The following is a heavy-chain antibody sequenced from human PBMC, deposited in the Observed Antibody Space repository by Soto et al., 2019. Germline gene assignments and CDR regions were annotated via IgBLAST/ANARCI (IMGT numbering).Heavy chain of an antibody. CDR2: IWYDGSNK. CDR3: AREKVVTATFFDY. Sequence: QVQLVESGGGVVQPGRSLRLSCAASGFTFSSYGMHWVRQAPGKGLEWVAVIWYDGSNKYYADSVKGRFTISRDNSKNPLYLQMNSLRAEDTAVYYCAREKVVTATFFDYWGQGTLVTVSS. V-gene: IGHV3-33*01. CDR1: GFTFSSYG. J-gene: IGHJ4*02. D-gene: IGHD2-21*02.